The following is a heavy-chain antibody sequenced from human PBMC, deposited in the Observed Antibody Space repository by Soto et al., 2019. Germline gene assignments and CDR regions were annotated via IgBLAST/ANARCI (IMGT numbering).Heavy chain of an antibody. V-gene: IGHV1-46*01. CDR2: INPSGGST. D-gene: IGHD3-3*01. J-gene: IGHJ4*02. CDR1: GYAFTSYY. CDR3: ATSRFWSGYHDY. Sequence: DSVKVSFKASGYAFTSYYVHLVRQAPGQGLEWMGIINPSGGSTSYAQKFQGRVTMTRDTSTSTVYMELSSLRSEDTAVHYCATSRFWSGYHDYWGQGTLVTVSS.